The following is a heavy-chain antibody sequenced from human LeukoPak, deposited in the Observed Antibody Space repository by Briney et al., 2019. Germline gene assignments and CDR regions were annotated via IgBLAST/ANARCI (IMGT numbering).Heavy chain of an antibody. D-gene: IGHD1-26*01. CDR2: IKQDRSEK. Sequence: GGSLRLSCAASGFTFTNYWMSWVRQAPGKGLELVANIKQDRSEKYYVDSVKGRFTISRDNAKNSLYLQMNSLRAEDTAVYYCAKGDTTWELPHDYWGQGTLVTVSS. CDR3: AKGDTTWELPHDY. J-gene: IGHJ4*02. CDR1: GFTFTNYW. V-gene: IGHV3-7*01.